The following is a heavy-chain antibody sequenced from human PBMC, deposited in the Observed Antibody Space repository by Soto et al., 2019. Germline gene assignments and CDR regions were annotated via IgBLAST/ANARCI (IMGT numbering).Heavy chain of an antibody. CDR2: ISYDGSNK. CDR3: ARDIGGPQAYYYYYYGMDV. Sequence: QVQLVESGGGVVQPGRSLRLSCAASGFTFSSYGMHWVRQAPGKGLEWVAVISYDGSNKYYADSVKGRFTISRDNSKNTLYLQMNSLRAEDTAVYYCARDIGGPQAYYYYYYGMDVWGQGTTVTVSS. D-gene: IGHD3-10*01. V-gene: IGHV3-30*03. CDR1: GFTFSSYG. J-gene: IGHJ6*02.